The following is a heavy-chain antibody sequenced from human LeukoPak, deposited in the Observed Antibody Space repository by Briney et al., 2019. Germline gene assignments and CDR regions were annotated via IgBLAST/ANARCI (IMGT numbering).Heavy chain of an antibody. J-gene: IGHJ4*02. Sequence: GASVKVSCKASGYTFTNYDINWVRQATGQGLEWMGWMNPNSDNTGYAQKFQGRVAITRHTSISTAYMELSSLRSEDTAVYYCARGLRYSSSYYFDYWGQGTLVTVSS. D-gene: IGHD6-6*01. V-gene: IGHV1-8*03. CDR1: GYTFTNYD. CDR2: MNPNSDNT. CDR3: ARGLRYSSSYYFDY.